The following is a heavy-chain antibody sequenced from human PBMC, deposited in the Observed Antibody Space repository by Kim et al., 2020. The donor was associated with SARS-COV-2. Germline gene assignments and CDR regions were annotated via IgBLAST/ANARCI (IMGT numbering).Heavy chain of an antibody. Sequence: QKFQGRVTMTRDTSISTAYMDLSRLRSDDTAVYYCARDECTNGVCATIDYWGQGTLVTVSS. V-gene: IGHV1-2*02. CDR3: ARDECTNGVCATIDY. J-gene: IGHJ4*02. D-gene: IGHD2-8*01.